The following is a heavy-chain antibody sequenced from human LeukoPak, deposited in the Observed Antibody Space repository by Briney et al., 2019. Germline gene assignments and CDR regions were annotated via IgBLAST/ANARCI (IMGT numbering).Heavy chain of an antibody. J-gene: IGHJ4*02. D-gene: IGHD3-22*01. CDR2: IYYYGST. V-gene: IGHV4-59*01. CDR3: VRLRGSSGPIDH. Sequence: SETLSLTCTVYGASINNYYWSWIRQPPGKGLEWIGYIYYYGSTNYNPSLKSRVTISVDTSENQFSLRLTSVTAADTAVYYCVRLRGSSGPIDHWGQGTLVTVSS. CDR1: GASINNYY.